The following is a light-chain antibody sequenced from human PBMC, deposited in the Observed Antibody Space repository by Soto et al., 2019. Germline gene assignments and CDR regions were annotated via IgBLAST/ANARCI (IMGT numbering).Light chain of an antibody. V-gene: IGLV1-44*01. CDR1: SSNIGRHG. CDR2: SNN. J-gene: IGLJ2*01. Sequence: QSVLTQPPSASGTPGQRVTISCSGSSSNIGRHGVNWYQHLPGAAPKLLIYSNNQRPSGVPDRFSGSTSGTSVSLPISGLQSEDEADYYCATWDDSLNGVVFGGGTKLTVL. CDR3: ATWDDSLNGVV.